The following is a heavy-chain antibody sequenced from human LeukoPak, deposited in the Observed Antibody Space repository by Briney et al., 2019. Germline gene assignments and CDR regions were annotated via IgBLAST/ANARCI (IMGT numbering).Heavy chain of an antibody. CDR2: ISWNSGSI. D-gene: IGHD2-8*02. CDR1: GFTFDDYA. Sequence: GGSLRLSCAASGFTFDDYAMHWVRQAPGEGLEWVSGISWNSGSIGYADSVKGRFTISRDNAKNSLYLQMNSLRAEDTALYYCAKDIGAGGYYYMDVWGKGTTVTISS. CDR3: AKDIGAGGYYYMDV. V-gene: IGHV3-9*01. J-gene: IGHJ6*03.